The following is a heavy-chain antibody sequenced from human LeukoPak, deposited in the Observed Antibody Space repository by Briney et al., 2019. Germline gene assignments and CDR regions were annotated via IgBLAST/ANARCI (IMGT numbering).Heavy chain of an antibody. CDR1: GFTFSDYY. V-gene: IGHV3-11*04. CDR2: ISSSGSTI. D-gene: IGHD3-3*01. CDR3: AREGPHYDFWSGYQEYYYYMDV. J-gene: IGHJ6*03. Sequence: GGSLRLSCAASGFTFSDYYMGWIRQAPGKGLEWVSCISSSGSTIYYADSVKGRFTISRDNAKNSLYLQMNSLRAEDTAVYYCAREGPHYDFWSGYQEYYYYMDVWGKGTTVTVSS.